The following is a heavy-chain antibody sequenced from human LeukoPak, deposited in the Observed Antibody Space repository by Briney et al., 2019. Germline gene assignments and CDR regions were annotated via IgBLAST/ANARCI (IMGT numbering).Heavy chain of an antibody. Sequence: GGSLRLSCAASEFTFSSYEMNWVRQAPGKGLEWISYISSSGSTIYYADSVKGRFTISRDNAKNSLYLLMNSLRAEDTALYYCAKDLSSGTGRGFDYWGQGTLVSVSS. CDR2: ISSSGSTI. D-gene: IGHD3/OR15-3a*01. J-gene: IGHJ4*02. V-gene: IGHV3-48*03. CDR3: AKDLSSGTGRGFDY. CDR1: EFTFSSYE.